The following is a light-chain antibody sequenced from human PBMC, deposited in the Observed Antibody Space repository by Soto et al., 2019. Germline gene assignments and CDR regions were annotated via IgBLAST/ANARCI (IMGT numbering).Light chain of an antibody. CDR2: DVS. J-gene: IGLJ2*01. V-gene: IGLV2-14*01. Sequence: QSVLTQPASVSGSPGQSITISCTGTSSDVGGYNYVSWYQQHPGKAPKLMIYDVSNRPSGVSNRFSGFKSGNTAALTISGLQDEDEGDYYCSSYTGSSTSVVFGGGTQLTVL. CDR1: SSDVGGYNY. CDR3: SSYTGSSTSVV.